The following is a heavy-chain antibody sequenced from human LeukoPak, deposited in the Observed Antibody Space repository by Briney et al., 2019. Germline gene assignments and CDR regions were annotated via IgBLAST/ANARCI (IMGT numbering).Heavy chain of an antibody. Sequence: ASVKVSCKASGYTFTSYDINWVRQATGQGLEWMGWMNPNSGNTGYAQKFQGRVTMTRNTSISPAYMELSSLRSEDTAVYYCARLITEDYYDSSGPIIDYWGQGTLVTVSS. D-gene: IGHD3-22*01. CDR2: MNPNSGNT. CDR1: GYTFTSYD. V-gene: IGHV1-8*01. J-gene: IGHJ4*02. CDR3: ARLITEDYYDSSGPIIDY.